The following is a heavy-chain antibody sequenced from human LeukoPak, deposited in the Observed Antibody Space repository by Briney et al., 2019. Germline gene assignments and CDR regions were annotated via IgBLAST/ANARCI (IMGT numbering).Heavy chain of an antibody. Sequence: GGSLRLSCAASGFTFSTYWMAWVRQAPGKGLEWVAVIWYDGSNKYYADSVKGRFTISRDNSKSTLYLQMNSLRAEDTAVYYCARDMWPGIVGAHDAFDIWGQGTMVTVSS. J-gene: IGHJ3*02. CDR1: GFTFSTYW. CDR2: IWYDGSNK. V-gene: IGHV3-33*08. CDR3: ARDMWPGIVGAHDAFDI. D-gene: IGHD1-26*01.